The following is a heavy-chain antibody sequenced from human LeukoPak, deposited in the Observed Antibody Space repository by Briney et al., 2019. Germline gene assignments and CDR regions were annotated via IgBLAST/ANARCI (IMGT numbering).Heavy chain of an antibody. D-gene: IGHD5-12*01. CDR1: GFTFSNYL. V-gene: IGHV3-7*05. CDR2: IKEDGSEK. CDR3: FSATDKVDDY. J-gene: IGHJ4*02. Sequence: GGSLRLSCAAAGFTFSNYLIHWVRQAPGKGLEWVAYIKEDGSEKYFVDSVKGRFTISRDNAKNSVYLQLNSLRAEDTAVYYCFSATDKVDDYCGEGTLVTVSS.